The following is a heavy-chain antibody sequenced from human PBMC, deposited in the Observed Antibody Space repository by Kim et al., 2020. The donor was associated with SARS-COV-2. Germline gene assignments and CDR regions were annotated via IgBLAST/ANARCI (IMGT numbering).Heavy chain of an antibody. CDR3: ARDAYSSSWYYHGMDV. V-gene: IGHV4-59*01. Sequence: LKSRVTISVDTSKNQFSLKLSSVTAADTAVYYCARDAYSSSWYYHGMDVWGQGTTVTVSS. D-gene: IGHD6-13*01. J-gene: IGHJ6*02.